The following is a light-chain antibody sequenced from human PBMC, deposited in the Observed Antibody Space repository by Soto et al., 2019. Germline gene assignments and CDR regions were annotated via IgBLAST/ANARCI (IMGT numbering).Light chain of an antibody. V-gene: IGLV1-40*01. CDR3: QSYDSSLSGFWV. CDR2: GNS. J-gene: IGLJ3*02. CDR1: SSNIGAGYD. Sequence: QAVVTQPPSVSGAPGQRVTISCTGSSSNIGAGYDVHWYQQLPGTAPKLLIYGNSNRPSGVPDRFSGSKSGTSASLAITGLQAEDEADYYCQSYDSSLSGFWVFGGGTKRTVL.